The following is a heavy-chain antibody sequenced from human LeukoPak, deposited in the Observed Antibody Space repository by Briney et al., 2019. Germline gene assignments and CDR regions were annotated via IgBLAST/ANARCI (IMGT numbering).Heavy chain of an antibody. J-gene: IGHJ5*02. V-gene: IGHV1-18*01. CDR3: ARGHSSSWLLNWFDP. CDR2: ISAYNGNT. D-gene: IGHD6-13*01. CDR1: GYTFTSYD. Sequence: ASVKVSCKASGYTFTSYDINWVRQATGQGLEWMGWISAYNGNTNYAQKLQGRVTMTTDTSTSTAYMELRSLRSDDTAVYYCARGHSSSWLLNWFDPWGQGTLVTVSS.